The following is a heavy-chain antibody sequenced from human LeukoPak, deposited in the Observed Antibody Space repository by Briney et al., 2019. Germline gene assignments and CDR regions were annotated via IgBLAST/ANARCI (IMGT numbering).Heavy chain of an antibody. D-gene: IGHD3-22*01. CDR2: ISGSGGST. CDR3: AKDLVRARSGYPGGFDY. V-gene: IGHV3-23*01. Sequence: QTGGSLRLSCAASGFTFSSYAMSWVRQAPGKGLEWVSAISGSGGSTYYADSVKGRFTISRDNSKNTLYLQMNSLRAEDTAVYYCAKDLVRARSGYPGGFDYWGQGTLVTVSS. CDR1: GFTFSSYA. J-gene: IGHJ4*02.